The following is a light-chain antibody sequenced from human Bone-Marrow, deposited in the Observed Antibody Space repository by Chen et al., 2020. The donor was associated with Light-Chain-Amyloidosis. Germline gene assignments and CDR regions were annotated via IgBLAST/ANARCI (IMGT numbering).Light chain of an antibody. CDR1: NSDVGAYNY. J-gene: IGLJ2*01. CDR2: DVS. V-gene: IGLV2-14*03. Sequence: QSALTQPASVSGSPGQSITISCTGTNSDVGAYNYVSWYQQHPGEAPKLMIYDVSTRPSGVTNRFSGSKSGHTASLTISGLQAGDEANYYCSSYTSSSTRVFGGGTKLTVL. CDR3: SSYTSSSTRV.